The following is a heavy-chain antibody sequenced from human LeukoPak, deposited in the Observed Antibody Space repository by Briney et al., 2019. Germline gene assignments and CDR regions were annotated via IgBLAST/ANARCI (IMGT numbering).Heavy chain of an antibody. J-gene: IGHJ4*02. CDR2: INHSGST. CDR3: ARYFGAY. Sequence: SETLSLTCAVYGESFSGYYWSWIRQPPGKGLEWIGEINHSGSTNYNPSLKSRVTISVDTSKNQFSLKLSSVTAADTAVYYCARYFGAYWGQGTLVTVSS. CDR1: GESFSGYY. D-gene: IGHD2-21*01. V-gene: IGHV4-34*01.